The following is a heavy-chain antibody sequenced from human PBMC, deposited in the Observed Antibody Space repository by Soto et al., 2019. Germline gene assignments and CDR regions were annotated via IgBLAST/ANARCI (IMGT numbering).Heavy chain of an antibody. CDR1: GFTFSSYA. V-gene: IGHV3-30-3*01. D-gene: IGHD2-21*02. CDR3: ARVLVFYGGFDP. J-gene: IGHJ5*02. Sequence: PGGSLRLSCAASGFTFSSYAMHWVRQAPGKGLEWVAVISYDGSNKYYADSVKGRFTISRDNAKNSLYLQMNSLRAEDTAVYYCARVLVFYGGFDPWGQGTLVTVSS. CDR2: ISYDGSNK.